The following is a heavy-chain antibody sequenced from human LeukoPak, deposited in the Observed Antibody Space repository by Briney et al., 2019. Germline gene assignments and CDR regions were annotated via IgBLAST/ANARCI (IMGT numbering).Heavy chain of an antibody. Sequence: PGGSLRLSCAASGFTFSSYSMNWVRQAPGKGLEWVSSISSSSSYIYYADSVKGRFTISRDNAKNSLYLQMNSLRAEDTAVYYCARVGAGVGSPMDVWGQGTTVTVSS. J-gene: IGHJ6*02. D-gene: IGHD3-10*01. CDR3: ARVGAGVGSPMDV. CDR1: GFTFSSYS. V-gene: IGHV3-21*01. CDR2: ISSSSSYI.